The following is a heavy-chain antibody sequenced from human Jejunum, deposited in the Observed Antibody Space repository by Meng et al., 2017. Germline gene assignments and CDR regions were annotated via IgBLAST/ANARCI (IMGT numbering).Heavy chain of an antibody. CDR3: ASSFGSGTYRVAYFNY. V-gene: IGHV3-7*01. CDR1: GSSFSSYW. CDR2: IKEDGSET. J-gene: IGHJ4*02. D-gene: IGHD3-10*01. Sequence: GESLKISCAASGSSFSSYWINWVRQAPAKGLEWVANIKEDGSETYYVDSVKGRFTISRDNAKNSLYLQMNSLRAEDTAVYYCASSFGSGTYRVAYFNYWGQGNRVTVSS.